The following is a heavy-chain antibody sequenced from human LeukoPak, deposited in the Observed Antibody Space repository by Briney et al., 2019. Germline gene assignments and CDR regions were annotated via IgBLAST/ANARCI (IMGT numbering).Heavy chain of an antibody. CDR3: TRHYFSD. J-gene: IGHJ4*02. D-gene: IGHD2-15*01. V-gene: IGHV3-72*01. Sequence: GGSLRLSCSASGFTFSSYAMHWVRQAPGKGLEWVGRTSNKADSYTTYYAASVKGRFTISRDDSKNLSYLQMKSLKAEDTAVYYCTRHYFSDWGQGTLVTVSS. CDR1: GFTFSSYA. CDR2: TSNKADSYTT.